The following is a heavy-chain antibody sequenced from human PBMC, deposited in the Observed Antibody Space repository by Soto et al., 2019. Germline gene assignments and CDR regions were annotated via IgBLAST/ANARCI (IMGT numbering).Heavy chain of an antibody. CDR2: IYYSGNT. CDR3: ARILADSDTSGYFDY. CDR1: GGSINIGGFY. J-gene: IGHJ4*02. D-gene: IGHD3-22*01. Sequence: ASETLSLTRTVSGGSINIGGFYWTWIRQHAATGLEWIGYIYYSGNTYYNPSLKSRVTISIDTSKNQFSLKLGSVTAADTAVYYCARILADSDTSGYFDYWGQGSLVTVSS. V-gene: IGHV4-31*03.